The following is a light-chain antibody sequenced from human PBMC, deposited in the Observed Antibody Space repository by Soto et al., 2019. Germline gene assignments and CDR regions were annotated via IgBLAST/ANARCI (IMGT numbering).Light chain of an antibody. J-gene: IGLJ2*01. CDR1: SSSTGNNF. V-gene: IGLV1-51*01. CDR3: GTWDSSLSAVV. Sequence: QSVLTQPPSVSAAPGQTVTISCSGSSSSTGNNFVSWYQRLPGTAPKLLIYDNDKRSSGIPDRFSGSKSGTSATLGITGLQTGDEADYYCGTWDSSLSAVVFGGGTKLTVL. CDR2: DND.